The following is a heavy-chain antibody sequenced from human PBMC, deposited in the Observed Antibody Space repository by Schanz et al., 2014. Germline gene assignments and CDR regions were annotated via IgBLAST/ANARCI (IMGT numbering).Heavy chain of an antibody. CDR2: TSNDGSFT. CDR1: GFTFSKYG. V-gene: IGHV3-74*01. J-gene: IGHJ4*02. CDR3: VRDKGGYYPFDY. D-gene: IGHD3-22*01. Sequence: VQLVESGGGVVQPGRSLRLSCAASGFTFSKYGMHWVRQAPGKGLVWVSRTSNDGSFTTFADSVKGRFTISRDNAKNTLYLQMNSLRAEDTAVYYCVRDKGGYYPFDYWGQGSLVTVSS.